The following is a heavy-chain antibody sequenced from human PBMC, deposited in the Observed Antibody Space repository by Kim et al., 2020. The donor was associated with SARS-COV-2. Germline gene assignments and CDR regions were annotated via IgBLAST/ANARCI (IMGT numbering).Heavy chain of an antibody. J-gene: IGHJ5*02. CDR3: ARDIRGTWFDP. Sequence: EQYYIDSVKGRITISRDHAKNLMYLQMSGLGAEDTAVYYCARDIRGTWFDPWGQGTLVTVSS. CDR2: EQ. V-gene: IGHV3-7*01. D-gene: IGHD3-16*01.